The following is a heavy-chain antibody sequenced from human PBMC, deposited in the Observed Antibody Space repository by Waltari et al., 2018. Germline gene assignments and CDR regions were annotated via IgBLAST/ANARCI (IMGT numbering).Heavy chain of an antibody. CDR1: GDSMSSSDW. Sequence: QLQLQESGPGLVKPSGTLSLTCAVSGDSMSSSDWGSWVRQSPGKGLEWIGQVQRSGRTNYNPSFASRVTVSVDTSTNQFSLRVTSATAADTAVYFCARDRGRGIYLDSWGQGTLVTVS. V-gene: IGHV4-4*02. J-gene: IGHJ4*02. CDR3: ARDRGRGIYLDS. CDR2: VQRSGRT. D-gene: IGHD2-15*01.